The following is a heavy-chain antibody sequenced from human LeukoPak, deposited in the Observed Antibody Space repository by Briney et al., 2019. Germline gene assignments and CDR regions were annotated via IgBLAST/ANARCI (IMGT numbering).Heavy chain of an antibody. Sequence: ASVKVSCKVSGYTLTELSMHWVRQAPGKGLEWMGGFDPEDGETIYAQKFQGRVTMTEDTSTDTAYMELSSLRSEDTAVYYCATAAARRHYYYHMDVWGKGTTVTVSS. CDR1: GYTLTELS. V-gene: IGHV1-24*01. CDR3: ATAAARRHYYYHMDV. D-gene: IGHD6-6*01. CDR2: FDPEDGET. J-gene: IGHJ6*03.